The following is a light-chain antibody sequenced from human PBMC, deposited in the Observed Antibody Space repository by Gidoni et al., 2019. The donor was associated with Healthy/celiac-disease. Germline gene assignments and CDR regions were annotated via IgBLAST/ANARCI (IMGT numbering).Light chain of an antibody. CDR2: ASS. J-gene: IGKJ1*01. V-gene: IGKV1-39*01. Sequence: DIQMTQSPSSLSASVGDRVTITCRASQSISSYLNWYQQKPGKATKLLIYASSSLQSGVPSRFSGSGSGTDFTLTIRSLQPEDFATYYCQQSYSTPPTFGQGTKVEIK. CDR3: QQSYSTPPT. CDR1: QSISSY.